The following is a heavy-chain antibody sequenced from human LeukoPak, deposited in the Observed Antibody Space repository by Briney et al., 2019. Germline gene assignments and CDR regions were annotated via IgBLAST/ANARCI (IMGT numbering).Heavy chain of an antibody. V-gene: IGHV3-43D*03. CDR1: GFTFDDYA. CDR2: ISWDGGST. CDR3: AKDIGLDYYYYYMDV. Sequence: GGSLRLSCAASGFTFDDYAMHWVRQAPGKGLEWVSLISWDGGSTYYADSVKGRFTISRDNSKNSLYLQMNSLRAEDTALYYCAKDIGLDYYYYYMDVWGKGTTVTVSS. D-gene: IGHD1-1*01. J-gene: IGHJ6*03.